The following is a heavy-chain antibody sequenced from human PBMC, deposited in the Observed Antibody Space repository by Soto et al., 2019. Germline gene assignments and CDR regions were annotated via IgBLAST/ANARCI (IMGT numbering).Heavy chain of an antibody. D-gene: IGHD2-15*01. CDR2: IKQDGSEK. CDR1: GFTFSSYW. CDR3: ARDRVVAKLYYYYYYMDV. Sequence: EVQLVESGGGLVQPGGSLRLSCAASGFTFSSYWMIWVRQAPGKGLEWVANIKQDGSEKYYVDSVKGRFTISRDNAKIPLYLQMNSLRAEDTAVYYCARDRVVAKLYYYYYYMDVWCNGTTVTDSS. J-gene: IGHJ6*03. V-gene: IGHV3-7*01.